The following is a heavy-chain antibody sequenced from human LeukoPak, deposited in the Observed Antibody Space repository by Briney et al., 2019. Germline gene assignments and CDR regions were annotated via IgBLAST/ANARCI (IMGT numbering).Heavy chain of an antibody. CDR2: IGGRDSGT. Sequence: HAGGSLRLFCAASGFIFSNYAMSWVRQAPGKGLEWVSAIGGRDSGTYYADSVRGRFTVSRDDPKNTLYLQMNTLRAEDTAVYYCAKWGDYDILTGYYDSDYWGQGTLVTVSS. CDR1: GFIFSNYA. V-gene: IGHV3-23*01. D-gene: IGHD3-9*01. J-gene: IGHJ4*02. CDR3: AKWGDYDILTGYYDSDY.